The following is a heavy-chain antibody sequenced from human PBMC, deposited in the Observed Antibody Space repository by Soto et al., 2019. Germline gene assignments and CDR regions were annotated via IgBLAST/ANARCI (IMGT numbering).Heavy chain of an antibody. CDR3: ASGMVRGARFDY. J-gene: IGHJ4*02. D-gene: IGHD3-10*01. Sequence: PSETLSLTCAVSGGSISSGGYSWSWIRQPPGKGLEWIGYIYHSGSTYYNPSLKSRVTISVDRSKNQFSLKLSSVTAADTAVYCCASGMVRGARFDYWGQGTLVTVSS. CDR2: IYHSGST. V-gene: IGHV4-30-2*01. CDR1: GGSISSGGYS.